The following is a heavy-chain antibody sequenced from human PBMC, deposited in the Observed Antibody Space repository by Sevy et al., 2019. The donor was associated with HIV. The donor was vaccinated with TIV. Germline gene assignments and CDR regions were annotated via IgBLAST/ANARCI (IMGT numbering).Heavy chain of an antibody. CDR2: IKQDGSEK. D-gene: IGHD3-16*01. Sequence: GGSLRLSCAASGFTFSSYWMSWVRQAPGKGLEWVANIKQDGSEKYYVDSVKGRFTISRDNAKNSLYLQMNSLRAEDTAVYYCARDYMGHYDYVWGSSWGQGTLVTVSS. J-gene: IGHJ4*02. CDR1: GFTFSSYW. CDR3: ARDYMGHYDYVWGSS. V-gene: IGHV3-7*01.